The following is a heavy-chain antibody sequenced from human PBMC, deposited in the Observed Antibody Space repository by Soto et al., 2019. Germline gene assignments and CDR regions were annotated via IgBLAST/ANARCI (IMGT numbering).Heavy chain of an antibody. CDR3: ARDDLRSGTAMVDYYYYYGMDV. CDR2: IKQDGSEK. CDR1: GFTFSSYW. Sequence: HPGGSLILSCAASGFTFSSYWMSWVRQAPGKGLEWVANIKQDGSEKYYVDSVKGRFTISRDNAKNSLYLQMNSLRAEDTAVYYCARDDLRSGTAMVDYYYYYGMDVWGQGTTVTVSS. D-gene: IGHD5-18*01. J-gene: IGHJ6*02. V-gene: IGHV3-7*01.